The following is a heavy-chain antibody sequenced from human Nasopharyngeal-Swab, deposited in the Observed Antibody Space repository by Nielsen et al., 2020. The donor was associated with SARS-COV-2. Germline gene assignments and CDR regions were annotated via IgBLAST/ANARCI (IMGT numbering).Heavy chain of an antibody. CDR3: ARLSRGRRGYNYRDYYYGLDV. J-gene: IGHJ6*02. CDR1: GSSFSTYY. Sequence: SETLSLTCPVSGSSFSTYYVNWIRQPPGKVLEWIGHIYYSGDTNYNPSLKSRVTISVDTSNSQFSLRLSSVTAADSAVYYCARLSRGRRGYNYRDYYYGLDVWGQGTTVTVSS. V-gene: IGHV4-59*08. CDR2: IYYSGDT. D-gene: IGHD5-24*01.